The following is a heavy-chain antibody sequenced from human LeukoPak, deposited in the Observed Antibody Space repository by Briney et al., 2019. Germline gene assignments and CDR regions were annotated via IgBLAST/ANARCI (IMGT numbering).Heavy chain of an antibody. D-gene: IGHD2-21*02. CDR3: ATAYCGGDCYGSTNNWFDP. Sequence: SETLSLTCTVSGGSISSSSYYWGWIRQPPGKGLEWIGSIYYSGSTYYNPSLKSRVTISVDTSKNQFSLKLSSLTAADTAVYYCATAYCGGDCYGSTNNWFDPWGQGTLVTVSS. J-gene: IGHJ5*02. V-gene: IGHV4-39*01. CDR2: IYYSGST. CDR1: GGSISSSSYY.